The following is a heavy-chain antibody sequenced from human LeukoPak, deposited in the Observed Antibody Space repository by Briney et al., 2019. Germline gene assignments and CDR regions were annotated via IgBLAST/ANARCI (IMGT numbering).Heavy chain of an antibody. CDR2: IIPIFGTA. Sequence: SVKVSCKASGGTFSSYAISGVRQAPGQGLEGMGGIIPIFGTANYAQRFQGRVTITADNSTSTEYMELSSLRSEDTAVYYCASSPENATRSYYFDYWGQGTLVTVSS. CDR3: ASSPENATRSYYFDY. D-gene: IGHD3-10*01. J-gene: IGHJ4*02. V-gene: IGHV1-69*06. CDR1: GGTFSSYA.